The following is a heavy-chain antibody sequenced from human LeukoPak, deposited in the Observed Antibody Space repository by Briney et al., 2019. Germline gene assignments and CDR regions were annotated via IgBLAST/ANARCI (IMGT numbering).Heavy chain of an antibody. Sequence: GGSLRLSCAASGFTFSIYAMNWVRQAPGKGLEWVSSITSAGGTTWYAGSVKGRFTISRDNSKNTVYLQMNSLRVEDTAVYYCAKDRPNYYGTDGHYYRRDGDSWGQGTLVTVSS. J-gene: IGHJ5*01. CDR1: GFTFSIYA. CDR3: AKDRPNYYGTDGHYYRRDGDS. D-gene: IGHD3-10*01. CDR2: ITSAGGTT. V-gene: IGHV3-23*01.